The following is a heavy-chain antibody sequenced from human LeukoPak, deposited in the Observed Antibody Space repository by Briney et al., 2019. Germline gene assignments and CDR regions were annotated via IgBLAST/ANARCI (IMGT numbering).Heavy chain of an antibody. CDR3: ARDRRQRIAARQHWFDP. CDR2: ISAYNGNT. Sequence: ASVKVSCKASGYTFTSYGISWVRQAPGQGLEWMGWISAYNGNTNYAQKLQGRVTMTTDTSTSTAYMELRSLRSDDTAVYYCARDRRQRIAARQHWFDPWGQGTLVTVSS. V-gene: IGHV1-18*01. D-gene: IGHD6-6*01. J-gene: IGHJ5*02. CDR1: GYTFTSYG.